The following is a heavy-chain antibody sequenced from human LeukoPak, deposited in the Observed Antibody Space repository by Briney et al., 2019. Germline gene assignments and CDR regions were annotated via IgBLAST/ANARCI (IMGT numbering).Heavy chain of an antibody. J-gene: IGHJ4*02. CDR2: ISWNSGGI. CDR1: GFTFSSYG. Sequence: SLTLSSAASGFTFSSYGRIRLRHAPGHGLEGVSGISWNSGGIGYADSVNGRFTISRDNAKNSLYLQMNSLRAEDTALYYCAKGYPHYYDSSGYSGCWGQGALVTVSS. D-gene: IGHD3-22*01. CDR3: AKGYPHYYDSSGYSGC. V-gene: IGHV3-9*01.